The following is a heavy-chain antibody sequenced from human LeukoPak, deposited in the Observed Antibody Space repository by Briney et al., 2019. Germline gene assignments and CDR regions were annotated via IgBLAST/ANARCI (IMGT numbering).Heavy chain of an antibody. D-gene: IGHD2-15*01. CDR2: INPDGTIA. J-gene: IGHJ5*01. CDR1: GFTFSSYW. V-gene: IGHV3-74*01. CDR3: ARGCSATRCPADS. Sequence: PGGSLRLSCAASGFTFSSYWLQWVRQAPGEGLVWVSQINPDGTIATYADSVKGRFTISRDNSKNTLYLQINSLKAEDTAVYYCARGCSATRCPADSWGQGSLVTVSS.